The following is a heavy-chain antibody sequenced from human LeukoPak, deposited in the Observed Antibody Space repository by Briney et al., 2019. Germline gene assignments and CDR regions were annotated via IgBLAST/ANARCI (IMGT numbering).Heavy chain of an antibody. CDR2: ISSSSSYI. Sequence: GGSLRLACAASGFTFSSYSMNWVRQAPGKGLEWVSSISSSSSYIYYADSVKGRFTISRDNAKNSLYLQMNSLRAEDTAVYYCARDNYGSGSYWFISWGQGTLVTFSS. CDR1: GFTFSSYS. V-gene: IGHV3-21*01. D-gene: IGHD3-10*01. CDR3: ARDNYGSGSYWFIS. J-gene: IGHJ5*02.